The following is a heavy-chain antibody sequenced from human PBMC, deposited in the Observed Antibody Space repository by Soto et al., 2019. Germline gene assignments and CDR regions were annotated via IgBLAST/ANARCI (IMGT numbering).Heavy chain of an antibody. CDR2: ASHDGRNK. Sequence: QVQLVESGGGVVQPGRSLRLSCAASGITFSNYAMHWVRQAPGKGLEWVAVASHDGRNKYYTDSVKGRFTISRDISNNTLHLQMNSLRVEDTAVYYCAGEWWSDRSVYRNYNGMDVWGQGATVTVSS. CDR3: AGEWWSDRSVYRNYNGMDV. CDR1: GITFSNYA. D-gene: IGHD2-15*01. V-gene: IGHV3-30*04. J-gene: IGHJ6*02.